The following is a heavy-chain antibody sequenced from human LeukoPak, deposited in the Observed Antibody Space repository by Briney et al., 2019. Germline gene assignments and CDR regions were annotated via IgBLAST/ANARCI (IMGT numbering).Heavy chain of an antibody. D-gene: IGHD6-19*01. CDR2: INPNSGGT. CDR3: ARDHKQWLVRYWFDP. J-gene: IGHJ5*02. Sequence: ASVKVSCTASGYTFTGYYMHWVRQAPGQGLEWMGWINPNSGGTNYAQKFQGRVTMTRDTSISTAYMELSRLRSDGTAVYYCARDHKQWLVRYWFDPWGQGTLVTVSS. CDR1: GYTFTGYY. V-gene: IGHV1-2*02.